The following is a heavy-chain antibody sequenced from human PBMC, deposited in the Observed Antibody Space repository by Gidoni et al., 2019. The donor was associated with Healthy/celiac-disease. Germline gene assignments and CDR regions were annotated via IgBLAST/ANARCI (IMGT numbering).Heavy chain of an antibody. CDR2: ISWNSGSI. Sequence: EVQLVESGGGLVQPGRSLRLSCAASGFTFDDSAMHWVRQAPGKGLEWVSGISWNSGSIGYADSVKGRFTISRDNAKNSLYLQMNSLRAEDTALYYCAKPYSSGWYGLALFDYWGQGTLVTVSS. D-gene: IGHD6-19*01. CDR1: GFTFDDSA. V-gene: IGHV3-9*01. J-gene: IGHJ4*02. CDR3: AKPYSSGWYGLALFDY.